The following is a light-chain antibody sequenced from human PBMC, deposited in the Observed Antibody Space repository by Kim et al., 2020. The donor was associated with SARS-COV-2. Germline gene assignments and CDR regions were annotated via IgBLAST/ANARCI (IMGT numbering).Light chain of an antibody. CDR2: LGS. V-gene: IGKV2-28*01. CDR1: QSLLHSNGYNF. Sequence: DIVMTQSPLSLPVTPGEPASISCRSSQSLLHSNGYNFFDWYLQKPGQSPQLLIYLGSNRASGVPDRFSGSDSGTDFTLKISRVEAEDVGVYYCMQALQTPLTFGQGTKLEI. CDR3: MQALQTPLT. J-gene: IGKJ2*01.